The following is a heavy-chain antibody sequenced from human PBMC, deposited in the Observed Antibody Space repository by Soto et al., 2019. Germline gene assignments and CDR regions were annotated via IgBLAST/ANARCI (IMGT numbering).Heavy chain of an antibody. CDR1: GYSFTSYW. J-gene: IGHJ6*02. CDR2: IYPGDSDT. Sequence: PGEALKSSCEGSGYSFTSYWIGWVRQMPGKGLEWMGIIYPGDSDTRYSPSFQGQVTISADKSISTAYLQWSSLKASDTAMYYCATSKGSKLRFLEWSTYGMDVWGQGTTVTVSS. D-gene: IGHD3-3*01. CDR3: ATSKGSKLRFLEWSTYGMDV. V-gene: IGHV5-51*01.